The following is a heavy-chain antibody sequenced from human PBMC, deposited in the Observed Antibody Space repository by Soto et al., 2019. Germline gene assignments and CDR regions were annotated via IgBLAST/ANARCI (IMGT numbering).Heavy chain of an antibody. D-gene: IGHD6-13*01. CDR3: ARSGPAGYSSSWYPGGYYYYGMDA. Sequence: SEPRLGNARQTRRMTCTFSGFSLSNSGMCVSWIRQPPGKALEWLALIDWDDDKYYSTSLKTRLTISKDTSKNQVVLTMTNMDPVDTATYYCARSGPAGYSSSWYPGGYYYYGMDAWGQGTTVTVSS. CDR2: IDWDDDK. V-gene: IGHV2-70*01. CDR1: GFSLSNSGMC. J-gene: IGHJ6*02.